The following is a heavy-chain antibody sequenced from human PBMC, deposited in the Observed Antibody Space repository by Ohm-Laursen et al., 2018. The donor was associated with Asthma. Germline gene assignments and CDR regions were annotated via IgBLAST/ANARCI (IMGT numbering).Heavy chain of an antibody. CDR3: ARSIGWYSLDL. Sequence: LRLSCTASGITFSNAWMSWVRQPPGKGLEWIAEISHSGAASFNPSLTSRVTISLDKSKTHFSLELTSVTAADTAVYYCARSIGWYSLDLWGQGTLVTVSS. D-gene: IGHD6-19*01. J-gene: IGHJ4*02. V-gene: IGHV4-4*02. CDR2: ISHSGAA. CDR1: GITFSNAW.